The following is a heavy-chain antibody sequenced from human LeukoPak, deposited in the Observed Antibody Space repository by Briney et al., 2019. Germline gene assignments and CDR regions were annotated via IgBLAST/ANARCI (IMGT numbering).Heavy chain of an antibody. CDR2: IIPIFGTA. J-gene: IGHJ4*02. Sequence: ASVKVSCKASGGTFSSYAISWVRQAPGQGLEWMGGIIPIFGTANYAQKFQGRVTITADKSTSTAYMELSSLRSEDTAVYYCARGRRGGDYVSEIVYWGQGTLVTVSS. CDR1: GGTFSSYA. D-gene: IGHD4-17*01. CDR3: ARGRRGGDYVSEIVY. V-gene: IGHV1-69*06.